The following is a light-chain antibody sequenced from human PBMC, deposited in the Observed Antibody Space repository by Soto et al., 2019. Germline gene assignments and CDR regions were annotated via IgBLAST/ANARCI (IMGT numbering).Light chain of an antibody. Sequence: QSVLNQPASVSGSPGQSITISCTGTSSDVGGYNYVSWYQQHPGKAPKLMIYDVSNRPSGVSSRFSGSKSGNTASLTISGLQAEDEADYYCSSYTSSSTLYVFGTGTKVTVL. CDR1: SSDVGGYNY. J-gene: IGLJ1*01. V-gene: IGLV2-14*01. CDR2: DVS. CDR3: SSYTSSSTLYV.